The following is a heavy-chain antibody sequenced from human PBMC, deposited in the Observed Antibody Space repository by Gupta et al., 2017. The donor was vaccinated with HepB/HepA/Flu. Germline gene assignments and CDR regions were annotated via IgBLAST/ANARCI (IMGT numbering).Heavy chain of an antibody. V-gene: IGHV4-61*10. CDR3: ARDYWSGYYPRYYMDV. CDR2: LSYNGTP. D-gene: IGHD3-3*01. J-gene: IGHJ6*03. Sequence: GKGVWWPGYLSYNGTPTYNPSLKSRVTLSLDTPLNQFSLKLNSLTAADTAVYFCARDYWSGYYPRYYMDVWGKGTTVTVSS.